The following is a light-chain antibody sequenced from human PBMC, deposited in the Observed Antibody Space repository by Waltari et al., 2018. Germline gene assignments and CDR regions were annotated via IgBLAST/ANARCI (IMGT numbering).Light chain of an antibody. V-gene: IGKV1-39*01. CDR1: QSIDTF. CDR2: GAT. CDR3: QQSHTMLYT. J-gene: IGKJ2*01. Sequence: DIQLTQSPSSLSAPVGDRVTITCRASQSIDTFLNWYQQRPGKAPKVLIYGATTLQSGVPSRFSGSGSGTHFTLTISSLQPDDFATYFCQQSHTMLYTFGQGTKLEIK.